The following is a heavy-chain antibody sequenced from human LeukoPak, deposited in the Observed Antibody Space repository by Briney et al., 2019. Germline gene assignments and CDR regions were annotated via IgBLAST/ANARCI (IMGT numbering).Heavy chain of an antibody. CDR1: GFTFSDHY. V-gene: IGHV3-72*01. Sequence: GGSLRLSCVGSGFTFSDHYMDWVRQAPGKGLEWVGRSRNKANSYTTQYAASVKGRFTISRDDSKNSLYLRMNSLKTEDTAVYYCAISSGWYYFDYWGQGTLVTISS. J-gene: IGHJ4*02. D-gene: IGHD6-19*01. CDR2: SRNKANSYTT. CDR3: AISSGWYYFDY.